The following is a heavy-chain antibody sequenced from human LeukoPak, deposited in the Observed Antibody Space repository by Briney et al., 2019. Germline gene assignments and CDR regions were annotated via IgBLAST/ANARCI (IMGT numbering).Heavy chain of an antibody. D-gene: IGHD3-22*01. J-gene: IGHJ4*02. CDR3: ARLYYDSSGYQDY. V-gene: IGHV4-31*03. CDR2: IYYSGST. Sequence: SQTLSLTCTVSGGSISSGGYYWSWIRQHPGKGLEWIGYIYYSGSTYYNPSLKSRVTISVDTSKNQFSLKLSSVTAADTAVYYCARLYYDSSGYQDYWGQGTLVTVSS. CDR1: GGSISSGGYY.